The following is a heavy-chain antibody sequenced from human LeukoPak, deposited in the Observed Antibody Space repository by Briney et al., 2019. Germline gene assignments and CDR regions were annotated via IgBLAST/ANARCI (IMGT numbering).Heavy chain of an antibody. CDR3: ARDTANFDWYSDPTDY. V-gene: IGHV1-18*01. CDR2: ISAYNGNT. J-gene: IGHJ4*02. D-gene: IGHD3-9*01. Sequence: GASVKVSCKASGYTFTSYGISWVRQAPGQGLEWMGWISAYNGNTNYAQKIWGRVTMTTDTSTSTAYMELRSLRSDDTAVYYCARDTANFDWYSDPTDYWGQGTLVTVSS. CDR1: GYTFTSYG.